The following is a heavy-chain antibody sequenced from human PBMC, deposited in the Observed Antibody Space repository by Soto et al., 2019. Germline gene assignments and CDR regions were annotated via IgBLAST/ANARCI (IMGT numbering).Heavy chain of an antibody. CDR3: ARHSPTYCSSTSCYGGAFFDY. CDR1: GGSISSSSYY. CDR2: LYYSGST. D-gene: IGHD2-2*01. V-gene: IGHV4-39*01. Sequence: QLQLQESGPGLVKPSETLSLTCTVYGGSISSSSYYWGWIRQPPGKGLEWIGSLYYSGSTYYNPPLKSRVTISVDPSKNLFSLKLRSVTAADTSVYYCARHSPTYCSSTSCYGGAFFDYWGQGTLVTVSS. J-gene: IGHJ4*02.